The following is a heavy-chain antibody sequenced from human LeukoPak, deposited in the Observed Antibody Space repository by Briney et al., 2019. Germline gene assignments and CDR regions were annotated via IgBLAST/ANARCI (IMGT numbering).Heavy chain of an antibody. CDR3: ARAYTTYYYDSSGYNHDAFDI. Sequence: ESLKISCKGSGYSFTSYWIGWVRQMPGKGLEWMGIIYPGDSDTRYSPSFQGQVTISADKSISTAYLQWSSLKASDTAMYYCARAYTTYYYDSSGYNHDAFDIWGQGTMVTVSS. V-gene: IGHV5-51*01. CDR1: GYSFTSYW. CDR2: IYPGDSDT. D-gene: IGHD3-22*01. J-gene: IGHJ3*02.